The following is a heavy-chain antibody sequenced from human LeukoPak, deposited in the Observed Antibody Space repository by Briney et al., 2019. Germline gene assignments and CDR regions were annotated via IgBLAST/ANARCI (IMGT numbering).Heavy chain of an antibody. Sequence: PGGSLRLSCAASGFTVSSNYMNWVRQAPGKGLEWVSSISSSSTYIYYADSVKGRFTISRDNAKNSLYLLMSSLRAEDTAVYYCARGPFSYGNFDYWGQGTLVTVSS. V-gene: IGHV3-21*01. CDR3: ARGPFSYGNFDY. J-gene: IGHJ4*02. CDR1: GFTVSSNY. CDR2: ISSSSTYI. D-gene: IGHD4-17*01.